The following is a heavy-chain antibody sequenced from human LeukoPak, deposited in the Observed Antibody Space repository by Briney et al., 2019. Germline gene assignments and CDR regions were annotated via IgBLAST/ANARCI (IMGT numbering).Heavy chain of an antibody. J-gene: IGHJ5*02. V-gene: IGHV4-59*01. Sequence: PSETLSLTCTVSGGSISTYYWSWIRQPPGEGLEWIGYIYYTGSSNYNPSLKSRVTISLDTSKNQFSLKLSSVTAADTAVYYCARHLPSAWFDPWGQGTLVTVSS. CDR2: IYYTGSS. CDR1: GGSISTYY. CDR3: ARHLPSAWFDP.